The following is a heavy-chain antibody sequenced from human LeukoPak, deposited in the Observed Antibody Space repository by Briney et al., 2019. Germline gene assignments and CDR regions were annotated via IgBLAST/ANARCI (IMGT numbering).Heavy chain of an antibody. CDR3: ARDAVPSWDDDLPTAGPHV. Sequence: PSETLSLTCSVSGGSISSYYWSWIRQPPGKGLEWIGYAYYSGSTSYNPSLKSRVTISIDTSKKQVSLQLSYVTAADTAVYYCARDAVPSWDDDLPTAGPHVWRQGTLVTVSS. CDR2: AYYSGST. CDR1: GGSISSYY. J-gene: IGHJ4*02. D-gene: IGHD1-1*01. V-gene: IGHV4-59*01.